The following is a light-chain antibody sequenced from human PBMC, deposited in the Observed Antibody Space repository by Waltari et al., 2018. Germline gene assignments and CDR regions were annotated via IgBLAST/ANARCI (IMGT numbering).Light chain of an antibody. CDR3: QQYYSRRT. J-gene: IGKJ1*01. CDR1: QIVLYNSNDKNY. V-gene: IGKV4-1*01. Sequence: DIVMTQSPEFLAVSLGERATINCKSSQIVLYNSNDKNYLAWYQQNPGQPPKLLIYWASTRQSGVPYRFSGSGSGTDFTLTINSLQAEDVAVYYCQQYYSRRTFGRGTRVEIK. CDR2: WAS.